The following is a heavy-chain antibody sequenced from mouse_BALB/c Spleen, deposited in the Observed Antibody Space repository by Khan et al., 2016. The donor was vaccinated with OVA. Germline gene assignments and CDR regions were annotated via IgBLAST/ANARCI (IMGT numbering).Heavy chain of an antibody. Sequence: EVELVESGGGLVKPGGSLKLSCSASGVTFSTFVMSWVRQTPAKRLVWVATISSAGTYTYYSDSVKEGFTISRDDAKNTLYLQMNSRRSEDTAMYYCTNGNYGWLAYWGQGTLVTVSA. CDR3: TNGNYGWLAY. CDR2: ISSAGTYT. J-gene: IGHJ3*01. CDR1: GVTFSTFV. D-gene: IGHD2-1*01. V-gene: IGHV5-9-1*01.